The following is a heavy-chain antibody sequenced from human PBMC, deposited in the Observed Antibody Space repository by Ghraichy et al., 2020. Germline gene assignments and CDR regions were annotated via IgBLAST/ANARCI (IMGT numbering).Heavy chain of an antibody. CDR2: IWYDGSNK. CDR3: ARDEALRYSPSSGMDV. D-gene: IGHD3-9*01. V-gene: IGHV3-33*01. CDR1: GFTFSSYG. Sequence: GGSLRLSCAASGFTFSSYGMHWVRQAPGKGLEWVAVIWYDGSNKYYADSVKGRFTISRDNSKNTLYLQMNSLRAEDTAVYYCARDEALRYSPSSGMDVWGQGTTVTVSS. J-gene: IGHJ6*02.